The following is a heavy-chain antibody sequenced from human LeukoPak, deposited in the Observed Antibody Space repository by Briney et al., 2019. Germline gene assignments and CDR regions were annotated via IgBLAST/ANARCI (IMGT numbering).Heavy chain of an antibody. Sequence: GGSLRLSCAASGFTFSSYSMNWVRQAPGKGLEWVSVIYSGGSTYYADSVKGRFTISRDNSKNTLYLQMNSLRAEDTAVYYCASAQWELPNFDYWGQGTLVTVSS. J-gene: IGHJ4*02. CDR3: ASAQWELPNFDY. V-gene: IGHV3-53*01. CDR2: IYSGGST. CDR1: GFTFSSYS. D-gene: IGHD1-26*01.